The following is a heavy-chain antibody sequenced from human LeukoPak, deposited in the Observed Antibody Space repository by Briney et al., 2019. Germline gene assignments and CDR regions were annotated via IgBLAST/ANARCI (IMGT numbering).Heavy chain of an antibody. CDR2: K. CDR3: AGGLPTDY. CDR1: GFTFGSYA. Sequence: GESLRLSCAASGFTFGSYAMHWVRQAPGKGLEWVAVKYYADSVKGRFTISRDNSKNTLYLQMNSLRAEDTAVYYCAGGLPTDYWGQGTLVTVSS. J-gene: IGHJ4*02. V-gene: IGHV3-30*04.